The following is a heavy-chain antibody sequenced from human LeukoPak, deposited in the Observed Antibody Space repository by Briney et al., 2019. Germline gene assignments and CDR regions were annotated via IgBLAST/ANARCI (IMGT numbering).Heavy chain of an antibody. CDR2: IYTSGST. D-gene: IGHD2-15*01. Sequence: SETLSLTCTVSGGSISSSSYYWSWIRQPAGKGLEWIGRIYTSGSTNYNPSLKSRVTMSVDTSKNQFSLKLSSVTAADTAVYYCARDAYCSGGSCFDYWGQGTLVTVSS. CDR3: ARDAYCSGGSCFDY. CDR1: GGSISSSSYY. V-gene: IGHV4-61*02. J-gene: IGHJ4*02.